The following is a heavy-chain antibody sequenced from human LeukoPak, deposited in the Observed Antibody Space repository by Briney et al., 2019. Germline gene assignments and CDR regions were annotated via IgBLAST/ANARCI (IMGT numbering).Heavy chain of an antibody. CDR3: ARGGRRSITIFGVVNNWFDP. CDR1: GYTFTGYY. CDR2: INPNSGGT. J-gene: IGHJ5*02. D-gene: IGHD3-3*01. Sequence: ASVKVSCKASGYTFTGYYTHWVRQAPGQGLEWMGWINPNSGGTNYAQKFQGWVTMTRDTSISTAYMELSRLRSDDTAVYYCARGGRRSITIFGVVNNWFDPWGQGTLVTVSS. V-gene: IGHV1-2*04.